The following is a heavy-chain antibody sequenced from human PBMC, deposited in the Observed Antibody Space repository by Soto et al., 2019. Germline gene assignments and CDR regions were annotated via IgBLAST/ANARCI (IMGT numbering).Heavy chain of an antibody. CDR1: GGSFSGYY. Sequence: LTCSVYGGSFSGYYWSWIRQPPGKGLEWIGEINHSGSTNYNPSLKSRVTISVDTSKNQFSLKLSSVTAADTAVYYCARAIFGVVTLNWFDPWGQGTLVTVSS. V-gene: IGHV4-34*01. CDR3: ARAIFGVVTLNWFDP. CDR2: INHSGST. J-gene: IGHJ5*02. D-gene: IGHD3-3*01.